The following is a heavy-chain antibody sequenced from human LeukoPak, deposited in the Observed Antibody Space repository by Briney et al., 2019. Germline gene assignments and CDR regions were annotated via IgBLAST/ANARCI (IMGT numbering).Heavy chain of an antibody. CDR2: INYSGTT. CDR1: GGSMSCGSYQ. Sequence: PSETLSLTCTASGGSMSCGSYQWGWIRQPPGRGLEWIGNINYSGTTYYNPSLKSRVTISVGTSNTQFSLKLTSVTAADTAVYYYARRQVGRGRVQDIDYWGQGTLVTVSS. CDR3: ARRQVGRGRVQDIDY. V-gene: IGHV4-39*01. J-gene: IGHJ4*02. D-gene: IGHD1-1*01.